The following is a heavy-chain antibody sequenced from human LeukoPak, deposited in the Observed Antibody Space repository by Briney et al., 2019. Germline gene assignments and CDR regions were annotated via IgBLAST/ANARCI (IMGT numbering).Heavy chain of an antibody. CDR2: ISHSGAT. CDR1: GFPFSSYT. CDR3: ARRSHASPAGYSPFFDS. J-gene: IGHJ4*02. D-gene: IGHD6-13*01. Sequence: GGSLRLSCAGSGFPFSSYTINWVRQGPGKGMEWASTISHSGATCYADSVKGRFTISRDNSKNTVFLQMNSLRAEDTALYFCARRSHASPAGYSPFFDSWGQGTLVTVSS. V-gene: IGHV3-23*01.